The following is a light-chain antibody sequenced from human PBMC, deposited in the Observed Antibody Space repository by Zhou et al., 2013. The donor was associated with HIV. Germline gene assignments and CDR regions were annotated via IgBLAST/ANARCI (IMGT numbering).Light chain of an antibody. CDR2: DAS. CDR3: QQRRHWPIT. J-gene: IGKJ5*01. CDR1: QSISDY. Sequence: EIVLTQSPGTLSLSPGERATLSCRTSQSISDYLGWYQQRPGQAPRLLIYDASHRATGIPARFSGSGSGTDYTLTISSLEPEDFAVYYCQQRRHWPITFGQGTRLEIK. V-gene: IGKV3-11*01.